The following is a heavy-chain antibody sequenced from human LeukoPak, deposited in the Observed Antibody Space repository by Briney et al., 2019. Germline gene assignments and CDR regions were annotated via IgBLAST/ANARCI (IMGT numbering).Heavy chain of an antibody. Sequence: ASVKVSCKASGYTFTSYAISWVRQAPGQGLEWMGGIIPIFGTANYAQKFQGRVTITADESTSTAYMELSSLRSEDTAVYYCARAKYGVRAFDIWGQGTMVTVSS. D-gene: IGHD4-17*01. V-gene: IGHV1-69*13. J-gene: IGHJ3*02. CDR3: ARAKYGVRAFDI. CDR1: GYTFTSYA. CDR2: IIPIFGTA.